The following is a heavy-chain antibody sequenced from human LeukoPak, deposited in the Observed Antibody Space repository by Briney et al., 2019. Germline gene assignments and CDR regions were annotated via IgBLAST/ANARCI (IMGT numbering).Heavy chain of an antibody. CDR3: AREGGAVAGTFDY. J-gene: IGHJ4*02. V-gene: IGHV3-33*01. CDR1: GFTFSSYS. Sequence: GGSLRLSCAASGFTFSSYSMHWVRQAPGKGLEWVAVIWYDGSNKYYADSVKGRFTISRDNSKNTLYLQMNSLRAEDTAMYYCAREGGAVAGTFDYWGQGTLVTVSS. D-gene: IGHD6-19*01. CDR2: IWYDGSNK.